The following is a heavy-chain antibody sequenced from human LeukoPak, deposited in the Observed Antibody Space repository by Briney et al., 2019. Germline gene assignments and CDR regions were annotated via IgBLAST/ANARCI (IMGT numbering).Heavy chain of an antibody. Sequence: GGSLRLSCAASGFTVSSNYMSWVRQAPGKGLEWVSVIYSGGTTNYADSVKGRFTISRDNSKNTLLLQMNSLRAEDTAIYYCAKYGPQDSGSSHFDYWGQGALVTVSS. CDR1: GFTVSSNY. CDR3: AKYGPQDSGSSHFDY. V-gene: IGHV3-53*01. J-gene: IGHJ4*02. D-gene: IGHD1-26*01. CDR2: IYSGGTT.